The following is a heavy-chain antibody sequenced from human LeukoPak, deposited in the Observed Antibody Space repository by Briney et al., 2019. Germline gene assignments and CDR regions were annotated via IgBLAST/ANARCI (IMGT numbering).Heavy chain of an antibody. CDR3: ASGGAAGNDY. J-gene: IGHJ4*02. Sequence: PGGSLRLSCAASGFTFSSYSMNWVRQAPGKGLEWVSYISSSSSTIYYADSVKGRFTISRDNAKNSLYLQMNSLRAEDTAVYYCASGGAAGNDYWGQGTLVTVSS. CDR2: ISSSSSTI. D-gene: IGHD6-13*01. CDR1: GFTFSSYS. V-gene: IGHV3-48*01.